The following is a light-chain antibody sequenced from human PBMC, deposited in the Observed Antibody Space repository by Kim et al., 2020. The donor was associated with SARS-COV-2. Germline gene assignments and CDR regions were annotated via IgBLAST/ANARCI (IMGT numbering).Light chain of an antibody. J-gene: IGKJ1*01. Sequence: DTQMTQSPSSLSASVGDRVTITCRASQDISRYFNWYQQKAGKAPKLLIYTASSLQSGVPSRFTGSGSETDFTLTITSLQPAAFGTLYLQPSSRAPRTFCQGTKVDIK. CDR1: QDISRY. CDR2: TAS. V-gene: IGKV1-39*01. CDR3: QPSSRAPRT.